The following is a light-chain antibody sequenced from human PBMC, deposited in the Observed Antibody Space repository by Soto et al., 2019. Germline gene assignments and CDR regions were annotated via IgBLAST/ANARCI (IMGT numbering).Light chain of an antibody. CDR2: DVS. Sequence: QSALTQPASVSGSPGQSITISCTGTSSDDGGYNYVSWYQQHPGKARELMIYDVSNRPSGVSNRFSGSKSGNTASLTISGLQAEDEADYYCSSYTRSSTLYVVFAGGTKLTVL. CDR1: SSDDGGYNY. J-gene: IGLJ2*01. CDR3: SSYTRSSTLYVV. V-gene: IGLV2-14*01.